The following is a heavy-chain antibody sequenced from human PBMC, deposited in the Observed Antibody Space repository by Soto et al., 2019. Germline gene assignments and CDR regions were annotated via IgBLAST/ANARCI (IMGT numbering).Heavy chain of an antibody. CDR3: ASRPFNNDSSGYVGWPIDY. CDR2: IIPIFGTA. J-gene: IGHJ4*02. D-gene: IGHD3-22*01. Sequence: SVKVSCKASGGTLSSYAISWVRQAPGQGLEWMGGIIPIFGTANYAQKFQGRVTITADKSTSTAYMELSSLRSEDTAVYYCASRPFNNDSSGYVGWPIDYWGQGTLVTVSS. V-gene: IGHV1-69*06. CDR1: GGTLSSYA.